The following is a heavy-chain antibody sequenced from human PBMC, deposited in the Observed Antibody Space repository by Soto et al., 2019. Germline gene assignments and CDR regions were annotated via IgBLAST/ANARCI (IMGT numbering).Heavy chain of an antibody. CDR2: IIPIFGTA. CDR1: GGTFSSYA. CDR3: ASSGLRDGYNFDWSDP. V-gene: IGHV1-69*13. J-gene: IGHJ5*02. Sequence: SVKVSCKASGGTFSSYAISWVRQAPGQGLEWMGGIIPIFGTANYAQKFQGRVTITADESTSTAYMELSSLRSEDTAVYYCASSGLRDGYNFDWSDPWGQGTLVTVSS. D-gene: IGHD5-12*01.